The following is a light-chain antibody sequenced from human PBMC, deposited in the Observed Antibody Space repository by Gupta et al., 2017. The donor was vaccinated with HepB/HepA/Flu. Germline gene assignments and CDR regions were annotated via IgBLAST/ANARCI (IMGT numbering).Light chain of an antibody. CDR2: GNN. CDR3: QSYDSSLSDSLV. CDR1: TSNIGAAYD. J-gene: IGLJ3*02. Sequence: XXQXPXXXXAPXQRGXISXXXTTSNIGAAYDVHWYQQLPGTAPKLLVYGNNNRPSGVPDRFSGSKSGTSASLTITGLQAEDEADYHCQSYDSSLSDSLVFGGGTKLAVL. V-gene: IGLV1-40*01.